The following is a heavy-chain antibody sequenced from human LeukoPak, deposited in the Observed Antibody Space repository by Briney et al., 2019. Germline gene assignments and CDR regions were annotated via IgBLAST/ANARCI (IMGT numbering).Heavy chain of an antibody. V-gene: IGHV4-61*01. CDR1: GGSVSSGSYY. CDR2: IYYSGST. Sequence: PSETLSLTCTVSGGSVSSGSYYWSWIRQPPGKGLEWIGCIYYSGSTNYNPSLKSRVTISVDTSKNQFSLKLSSVTAADTAVYYCARLSGPYDSSGYRHYFDYWGQGTLVTVSS. D-gene: IGHD3-22*01. J-gene: IGHJ4*02. CDR3: ARLSGPYDSSGYRHYFDY.